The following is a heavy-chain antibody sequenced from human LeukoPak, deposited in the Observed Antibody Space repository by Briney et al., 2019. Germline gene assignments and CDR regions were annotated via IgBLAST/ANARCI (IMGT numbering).Heavy chain of an antibody. CDR2: INTDGSST. V-gene: IGHV3-74*01. J-gene: IGHJ4*02. CDR1: GFTFSSYW. D-gene: IGHD6-19*01. Sequence: PGGSLRLSCAASGFTFSSYWMHWVRQAPGKGLVWVSRINTDGSSTSYADSVKGRFTISRDNAKNTLYLQMNSLRAEDTAVYYCARASRYSSGVSGYWGQGTLVTVSS. CDR3: ARASRYSSGVSGY.